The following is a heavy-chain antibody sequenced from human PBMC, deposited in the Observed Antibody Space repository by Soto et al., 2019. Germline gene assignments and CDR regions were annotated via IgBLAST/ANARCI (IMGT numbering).Heavy chain of an antibody. Sequence: EVQLLESGGGLVQPGGSLRLSCAASGLTFGIYAMSWVRQAPGKGLEWVSSISADGDSTYYTDSVKGRFTISRDNSRNTLSLQLNSLRAEDTAVYYCAKHYDRTLGSWGQGTLVTVSS. CDR3: AKHYDRTLGS. V-gene: IGHV3-23*01. CDR2: ISADGDST. CDR1: GLTFGIYA. J-gene: IGHJ4*02. D-gene: IGHD3-3*01.